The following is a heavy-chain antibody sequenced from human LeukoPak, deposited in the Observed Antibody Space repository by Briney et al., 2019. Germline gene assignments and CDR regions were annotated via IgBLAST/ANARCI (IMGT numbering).Heavy chain of an antibody. J-gene: IGHJ4*02. CDR1: GFMFRRYW. CDR2: IKGDESEK. V-gene: IGHV3-7*01. D-gene: IGHD2-2*01. CDR3: ATSQRVVVPAVFVDY. Sequence: PGGSLRLSCAAPGFMFRRYWMSWVRQAPGKGLEWVANIKGDESEKYYVDSVKGRFTISRDNGKNSLYLQMNSLRAEDTAVYYCATSQRVVVPAVFVDYWGQGTLVTVSS.